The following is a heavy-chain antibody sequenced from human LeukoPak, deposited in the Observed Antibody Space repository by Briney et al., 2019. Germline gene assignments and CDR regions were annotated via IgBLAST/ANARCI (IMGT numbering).Heavy chain of an antibody. D-gene: IGHD4-17*01. Sequence: AASVKVSCKASGGTFSSYAISWVRQAPGQGLEWMGGIIPIFGTANYAQKFQGRVTITTDGSTSTAYMELSSLRSEDTAVYYCARDTGSASDDWGQGTLVTVSS. J-gene: IGHJ4*02. V-gene: IGHV1-69*05. CDR1: GGTFSSYA. CDR2: IIPIFGTA. CDR3: ARDTGSASDD.